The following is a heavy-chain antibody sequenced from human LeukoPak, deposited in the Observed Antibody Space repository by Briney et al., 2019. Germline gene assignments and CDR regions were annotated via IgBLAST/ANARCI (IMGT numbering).Heavy chain of an antibody. CDR1: GYTFTCYY. J-gene: IGHJ6*03. Sequence: GASVKVSCKASGYTFTCYYMHWVRQAPGQGLEWMGWINPNSGGTNYAQKFQGRVTMTRDTSISTAYMELSRLRSDDTAVYYCARDRIAVAGPYYYYYYMDVRGKGTTVTISS. D-gene: IGHD6-19*01. V-gene: IGHV1-2*02. CDR2: INPNSGGT. CDR3: ARDRIAVAGPYYYYYYMDV.